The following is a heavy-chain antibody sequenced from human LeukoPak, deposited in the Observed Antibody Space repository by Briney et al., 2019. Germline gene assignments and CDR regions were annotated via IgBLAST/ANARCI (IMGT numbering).Heavy chain of an antibody. CDR3: ARVWGLAVAGGEIEY. J-gene: IGHJ4*02. V-gene: IGHV3-48*02. Sequence: GGSLRLSCAASGFTFSSYSMNWVRQAPGKGLEWVSYISSSGTTIYYADSVKGRFTISRDNAKNSLYLQMNSLRDEDTAVYYCARVWGLAVAGGEIEYWGQGTLVSVSS. CDR1: GFTFSSYS. D-gene: IGHD6-13*01. CDR2: ISSSGTTI.